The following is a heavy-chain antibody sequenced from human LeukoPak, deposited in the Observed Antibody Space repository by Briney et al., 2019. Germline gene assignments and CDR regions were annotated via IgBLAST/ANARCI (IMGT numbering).Heavy chain of an antibody. CDR3: AKGPQGD. CDR2: IDSGGGT. J-gene: IGHJ4*02. V-gene: IGHV3-23*01. Sequence: GGSLRLSCAASGFTFSNYAMSWVRQAPGKGLEWVSAIDSGGGTYYANSVKGRFTISRDNSKNTLYLQLNSLRAEDTAVYYCAKGPQGDWGQGALVTVSS. CDR1: GFTFSNYA. D-gene: IGHD3-16*01.